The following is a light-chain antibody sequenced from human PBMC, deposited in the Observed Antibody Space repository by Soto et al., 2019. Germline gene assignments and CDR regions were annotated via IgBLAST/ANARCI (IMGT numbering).Light chain of an antibody. CDR1: QSVSSNH. Sequence: DIVLTQSPGTLSLSPGEGATLSCRASQSVSSNHLAWYQQKPGQAPRLLIYGGSSRATGIPVRFSGSGSGTDFTLTISRLEPEDFAVYYCQQYGSSRRTFGQGTKVDIK. CDR2: GGS. V-gene: IGKV3-20*01. J-gene: IGKJ1*01. CDR3: QQYGSSRRT.